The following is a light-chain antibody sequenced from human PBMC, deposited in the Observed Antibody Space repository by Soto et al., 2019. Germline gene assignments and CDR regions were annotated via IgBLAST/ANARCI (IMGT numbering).Light chain of an antibody. CDR2: DVS. CDR1: SSEVGGYNY. CDR3: CSYAGSYAYV. V-gene: IGLV2-11*01. Sequence: QSALTQPRSVSGSPGQSVTISCTGPSSEVGGYNYVSWYHQHPGKAPKLMIYDVSKRPSGVPDRFSGSKSGNTASLTISWLQAEDEAEHYCCSYAGSYAYVFGTRTKVTVL. J-gene: IGLJ1*01.